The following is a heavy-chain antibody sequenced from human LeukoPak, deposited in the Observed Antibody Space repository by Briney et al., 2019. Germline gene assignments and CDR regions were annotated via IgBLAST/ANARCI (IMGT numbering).Heavy chain of an antibody. CDR1: GYTFTGCY. CDR2: INPNSGGT. J-gene: IGHJ4*02. D-gene: IGHD3-10*01. CDR3: GRDYYGSGSYHLVDY. Sequence: GASVKVSCKASGYTFTGCYMHWVRQAPGQGLEWMGWINPNSGGTNYAQKFQGRVTMTRDTSITTAYMELSRLRSDDTAVYYCGRDYYGSGSYHLVDYWGQGTLVTVSS. V-gene: IGHV1-2*02.